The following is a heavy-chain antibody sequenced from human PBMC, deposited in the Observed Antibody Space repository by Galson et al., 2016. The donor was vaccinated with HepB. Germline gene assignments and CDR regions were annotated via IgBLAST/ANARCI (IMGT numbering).Heavy chain of an antibody. CDR1: GFTFSSYA. Sequence: LRLSCAASGFTFSSYAMSWVRQAPGKGLEWVSAISTSGGSTYYADSVQGRFTISRDNSKNTLYLQVNSLRVEDTAVYYCSKVVGTATYGYLQYWGQGTLVSVSS. V-gene: IGHV3-23*01. CDR2: ISTSGGST. D-gene: IGHD1-26*01. CDR3: SKVVGTATYGYLQY. J-gene: IGHJ1*01.